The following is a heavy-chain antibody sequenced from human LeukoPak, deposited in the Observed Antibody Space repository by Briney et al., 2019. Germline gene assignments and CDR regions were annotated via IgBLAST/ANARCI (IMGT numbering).Heavy chain of an antibody. J-gene: IGHJ4*02. CDR2: IGIDSGNT. CDR1: GFTFSGYS. CDR3: AGDYKYAFDN. Sequence: GGSLRLSCAASGFTFSGYSMNWVRQAPGKGLEWISYIGIDSGNTNYADSVKGRFTISGDKAKNSLYLQMNSLRVEDTAVYYCAGDYKYAFDNWGRGTLVTVSS. V-gene: IGHV3-48*01. D-gene: IGHD5-24*01.